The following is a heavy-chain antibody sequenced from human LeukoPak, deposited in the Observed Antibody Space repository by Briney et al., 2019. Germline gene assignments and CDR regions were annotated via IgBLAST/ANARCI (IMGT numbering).Heavy chain of an antibody. CDR2: ISDSGDNT. D-gene: IGHD3-10*01. Sequence: QPGGSLRLSCAASGFTFNGYAMNWVRQAPGKGLEWVSAISDSGDNTYYADSVRGRFTISRDNSMNTLYLQMNTLRAEDTAVYYCAKALRGSGASENNWFDPWGQGTLVTVSS. J-gene: IGHJ5*02. CDR1: GFTFNGYA. V-gene: IGHV3-23*01. CDR3: AKALRGSGASENNWFDP.